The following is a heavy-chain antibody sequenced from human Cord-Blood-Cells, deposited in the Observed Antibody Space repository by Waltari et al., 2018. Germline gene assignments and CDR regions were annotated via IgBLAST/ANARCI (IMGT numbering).Heavy chain of an antibody. Sequence: EVQLVESGGGLVQPGGSLRLSCAASGFTFSSYSLNWVRQAPGKGVEWVSYISSSSSTIYYADSVKGRFNISRDNAKNSLYLQMNSLRAEDTAVYYCARVPRLTGGAFDIWGQGTMVTVSS. CDR1: GFTFSSYS. D-gene: IGHD1-20*01. CDR2: ISSSSSTI. J-gene: IGHJ3*02. CDR3: ARVPRLTGGAFDI. V-gene: IGHV3-48*01.